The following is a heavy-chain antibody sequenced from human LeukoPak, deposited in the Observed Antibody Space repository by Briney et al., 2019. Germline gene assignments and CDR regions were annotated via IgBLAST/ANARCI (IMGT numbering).Heavy chain of an antibody. D-gene: IGHD2-2*01. CDR3: AKGERPQLLLGDAFDF. CDR2: ISGSGGST. J-gene: IGHJ3*01. CDR1: GFTFSSYA. V-gene: IGHV3-23*01. Sequence: GGSLRLSCADSGFTFSSYAMSWVRQAPGKGLEWVSAISGSGGSTYYADSVKGRFAISRDNSKNTLYLQMNSLSAEDTAVYYCAKGERPQLLLGDAFDFWGQGTMVTVSS.